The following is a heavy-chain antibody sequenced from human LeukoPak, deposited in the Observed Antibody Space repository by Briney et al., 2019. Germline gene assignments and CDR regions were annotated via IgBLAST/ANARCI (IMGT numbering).Heavy chain of an antibody. CDR2: IYHTGTT. CDR3: ASLRAYKTTHQFYFDY. V-gene: IGHV4-4*09. J-gene: IGHJ4*02. Sequence: SETLSLTCTASGGSISPYYWAWFRQPPGQGLKYIGDIYHTGTTSYSPSLQSRVTISLDTSQNQFSLRLSSVTAADAAIYYCASLRAYKTTHQFYFDYWGQGTLVTVSS. CDR1: GGSISPYY. D-gene: IGHD3-16*01.